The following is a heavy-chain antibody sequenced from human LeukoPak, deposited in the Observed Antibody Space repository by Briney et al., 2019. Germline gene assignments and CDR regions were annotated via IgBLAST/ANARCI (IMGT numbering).Heavy chain of an antibody. J-gene: IGHJ6*04. CDR3: ARQRTAVDYYYGMDV. CDR2: IDPSDSYT. V-gene: IGHV5-10-1*01. CDR1: GYSFTSYW. D-gene: IGHD6-19*01. Sequence: GESLRISCKGSGYSFTSYWVSWVRQMPGKGLEWMGRIDPSDSYTNYSPSFQGHVTISADKSISTAYLQWSSLKASDTAMYYCARQRTAVDYYYGMDVWGKGTTVTVSS.